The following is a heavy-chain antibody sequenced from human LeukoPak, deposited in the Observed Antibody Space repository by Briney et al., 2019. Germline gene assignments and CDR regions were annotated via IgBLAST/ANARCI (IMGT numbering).Heavy chain of an antibody. V-gene: IGHV4-59*08. D-gene: IGHD3-22*01. Sequence: SETLSLTCTVSGGSISSYYWSWIRQPPGKGLEWIGYIYYSGSTNYNPSLKSRVTISVDTSKNQFSLKLSSVTAADTAVYYCARHYYGSDSWGQGTLVTVSS. J-gene: IGHJ4*02. CDR3: ARHYYGSDS. CDR1: GGSISSYY. CDR2: IYYSGST.